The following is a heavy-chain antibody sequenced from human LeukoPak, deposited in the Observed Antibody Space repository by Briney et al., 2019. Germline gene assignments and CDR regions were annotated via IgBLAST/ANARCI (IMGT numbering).Heavy chain of an antibody. D-gene: IGHD5-12*01. Sequence: GASVTVSCKASGYTFTGYYIHWVRQAPGQGLEWMGWINPNSGGTNYAQKFQGRVTMTRDTSISTAYMELSSLTSDDTAVYYCARGGVAFNIGICTYWGQGTLVTVSS. CDR2: INPNSGGT. J-gene: IGHJ4*02. CDR3: ARGGVAFNIGICTY. V-gene: IGHV1-2*02. CDR1: GYTFTGYY.